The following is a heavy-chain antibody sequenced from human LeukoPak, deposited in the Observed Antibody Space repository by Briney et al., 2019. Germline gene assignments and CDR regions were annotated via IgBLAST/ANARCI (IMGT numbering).Heavy chain of an antibody. V-gene: IGHV4-59*08. CDR3: ARHGIYDYGDYDAFDI. Sequence: PSETLSLTCTVSGGSISSYYWSWIRQPPGKGPEWIGYIYYSGSTNYNPSLKSRVTISVDTSKNQFSLKLSSVTAADTAVYYCARHGIYDYGDYDAFDIWGQGTMVTVSS. CDR2: IYYSGST. D-gene: IGHD4-17*01. CDR1: GGSISSYY. J-gene: IGHJ3*02.